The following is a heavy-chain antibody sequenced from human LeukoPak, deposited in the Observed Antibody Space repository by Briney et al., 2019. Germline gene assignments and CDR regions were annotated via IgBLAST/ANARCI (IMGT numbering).Heavy chain of an antibody. CDR3: ARDQDAGTDYYGMDV. Sequence: GRSLRLSCAASGFTFSSYAMHWVRQTPGKGLEWVAVISYDGSNKYYADSVKGRFTISRDNSKNTLYLQTNSLRAEDTAVYYCARDQDAGTDYYGMDVWGQGTTVTVSS. CDR1: GFTFSSYA. CDR2: ISYDGSNK. V-gene: IGHV3-30*04. D-gene: IGHD6-13*01. J-gene: IGHJ6*02.